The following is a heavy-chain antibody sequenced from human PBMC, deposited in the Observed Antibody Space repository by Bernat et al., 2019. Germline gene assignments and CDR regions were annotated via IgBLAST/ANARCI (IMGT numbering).Heavy chain of an antibody. CDR1: GFTFSDYY. V-gene: IGHV3-11*05. D-gene: IGHD2-21*01. J-gene: IGHJ6*02. Sequence: QVQLVESGGGLVKPGESRRLACAASGFTFSDYYMGWIRQAPGKGLEWVSYISSTSSYTNYADSVRGRFTISRDNGKNSVYLQMSSPTPEDTAVYYCARDVFYSDYFYGMDVWGQGTTVTVSS. CDR2: ISSTSSYT. CDR3: ARDVFYSDYFYGMDV.